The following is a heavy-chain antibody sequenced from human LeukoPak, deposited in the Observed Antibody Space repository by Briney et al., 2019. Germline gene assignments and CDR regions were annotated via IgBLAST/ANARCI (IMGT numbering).Heavy chain of an antibody. J-gene: IGHJ5*02. CDR1: GYSFSSCS. V-gene: IGHV1-18*01. CDR3: ARGLQWNYDLGWVAP. CDR2: ISGYNGKT. D-gene: IGHD1-7*01. Sequence: ASVKVSRKASGYSFSSCSISWVRQAPGQGLEWMGWISGYNGKTKYAEKFQDRVTLTTDTSTSTAYMEMRSLRHDDTAIYYCARGLQWNYDLGWVAPWGPGTLVAVSS.